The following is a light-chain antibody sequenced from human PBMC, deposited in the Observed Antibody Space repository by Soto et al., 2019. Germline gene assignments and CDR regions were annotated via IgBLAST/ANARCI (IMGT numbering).Light chain of an antibody. J-gene: IGKJ1*01. Sequence: EIQRAESHSTLSLSLEHIITITCLASQTISSWLAWYQQKPGKAPKLLIYKASTLKSGVPSRFSGSGSGTEFTLTISSLQPDDFAPYYCQLSTSYSEAFGQGTKVDIK. CDR2: KAS. V-gene: IGKV1-5*03. CDR3: QLSTSYSEA. CDR1: QTISSW.